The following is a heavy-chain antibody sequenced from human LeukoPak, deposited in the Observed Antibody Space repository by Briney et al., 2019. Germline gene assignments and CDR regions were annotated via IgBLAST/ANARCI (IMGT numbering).Heavy chain of an antibody. CDR2: ISTYNGNT. J-gene: IGHJ4*02. D-gene: IGHD3-3*01. CDR1: GYKFTSYG. CDR3: ARDVTIFGVVIISGSSLDY. V-gene: IGHV1-18*01. Sequence: ASVKVSCKASGYKFTSYGISWVRQAPGQGLEWMGWISTYNGNTNYAQKLQGRVTVTTDTSTSTAYMEPRSLRSEDTAVYYCARDVTIFGVVIISGSSLDYWGQGTLVTVSS.